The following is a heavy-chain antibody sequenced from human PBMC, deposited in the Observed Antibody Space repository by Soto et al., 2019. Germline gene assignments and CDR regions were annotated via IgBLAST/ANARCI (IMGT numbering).Heavy chain of an antibody. D-gene: IGHD5-18*01. Sequence: QVQLQESGPGLVKPSGTLSLTCAVSGGSISSNNWWSWVRQPPGKGLEWIGEIYHSGNTNYNPSLKGRVTISVDKSKNQFSLKLSSVTAADTAVYYCARVGRGYSYGLIDYWGQGTLVTVSS. CDR2: IYHSGNT. CDR3: ARVGRGYSYGLIDY. V-gene: IGHV4-4*02. CDR1: GGSISSNNW. J-gene: IGHJ4*02.